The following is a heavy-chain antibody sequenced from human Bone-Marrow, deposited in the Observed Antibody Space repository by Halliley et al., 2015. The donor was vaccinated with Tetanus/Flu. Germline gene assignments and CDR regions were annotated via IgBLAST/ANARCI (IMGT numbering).Heavy chain of an antibody. Sequence: LEWIGDIYYSGRTNYYPSLKSQVTISMDTSKNQFSLNVRSVTAADTGVYFCARGSGSSTPKIWGRGTLVTVSS. CDR2: IYYSGRT. D-gene: IGHD2-2*01. J-gene: IGHJ4*02. V-gene: IGHV4-59*09. CDR3: ARGSGSSTPKI.